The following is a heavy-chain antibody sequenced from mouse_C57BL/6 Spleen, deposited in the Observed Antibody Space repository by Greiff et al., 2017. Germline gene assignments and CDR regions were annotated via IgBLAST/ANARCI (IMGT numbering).Heavy chain of an antibody. V-gene: IGHV5-17*01. CDR3: AKHWDYYAMDY. CDR1: GFTFSDYG. Sequence: EVQGVESGGGLVKPGGSLKLSCAASGFTFSDYGMHWVRQAPEKGLEWVAYISSGSSTIYYADTVKGRFTISRDNAKNTLFLQMTSLRSEDTAMYYCAKHWDYYAMDYWGQGTSVTVSS. CDR2: ISSGSSTI. D-gene: IGHD4-1*01. J-gene: IGHJ4*01.